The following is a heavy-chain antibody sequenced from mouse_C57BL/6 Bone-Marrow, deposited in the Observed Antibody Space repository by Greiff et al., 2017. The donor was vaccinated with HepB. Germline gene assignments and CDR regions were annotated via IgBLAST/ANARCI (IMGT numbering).Heavy chain of an antibody. CDR3: ARREVVGAMDY. CDR1: GFSLTSYG. CDR2: IWSDGST. Sequence: VKLMESGPGLVAPSQSLSITCTVSGFSLTSYGVHWVRQPPGKGLEWLVVIWSDGSTTYNSALKSRMSISKDNTKSQVFLKMNSRQTDDTAMYYCARREVVGAMDYWGQGTSVTVSS. D-gene: IGHD1-1*01. V-gene: IGHV2-6*03. J-gene: IGHJ4*01.